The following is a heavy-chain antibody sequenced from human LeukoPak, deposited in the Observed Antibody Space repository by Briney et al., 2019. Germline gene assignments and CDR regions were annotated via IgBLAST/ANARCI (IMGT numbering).Heavy chain of an antibody. CDR2: ISGSGGST. V-gene: IGHV3-23*01. J-gene: IGHJ5*02. CDR3: AKEPGIAAAAQNNWFDP. Sequence: GGSLRLSCTASGFTFGDYAMSWFRQAPGKGLEWVSIISGSGGSTYYVDSVKGRFTIFRDNSKNTLYQQMNSLRAEDTAVYYCAKEPGIAAAAQNNWFDPWGQGTLVTVSS. D-gene: IGHD6-13*01. CDR1: GFTFGDYA.